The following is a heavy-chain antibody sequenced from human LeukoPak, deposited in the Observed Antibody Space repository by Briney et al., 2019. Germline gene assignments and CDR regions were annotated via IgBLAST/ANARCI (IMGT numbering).Heavy chain of an antibody. V-gene: IGHV3-48*04. CDR1: GLTFSKYS. CDR3: ARGYGSGSYYGYYYYMDV. Sequence: GGSLRLSCAASGLTFSKYSMTWVRQAPGKGLEWVSFIDTSSTTMYYTDSVKGRFTISRDNAKNSLYLQMNSLRAEDTAVYYCARGYGSGSYYGYYYYMDVWGKGTTVTVSS. J-gene: IGHJ6*03. CDR2: IDTSSTTM. D-gene: IGHD3-10*01.